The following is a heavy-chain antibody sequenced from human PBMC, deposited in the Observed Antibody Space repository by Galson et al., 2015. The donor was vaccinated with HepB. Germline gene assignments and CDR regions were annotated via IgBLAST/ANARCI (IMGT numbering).Heavy chain of an antibody. D-gene: IGHD2-2*01. CDR3: TRDRHPPSAPFDY. CDR2: IDPKSGGA. Sequence: SVKVSCKASGYPFTAYFIHWVRQAPGQGLQWMGWIDPKSGGANYAPNFQVRVTMTRDTSISTAYMDLSSLRSDDTAVYYCTRDRHPPSAPFDYWGQGTLVTVSS. J-gene: IGHJ4*02. CDR1: GYPFTAYF. V-gene: IGHV1-2*02.